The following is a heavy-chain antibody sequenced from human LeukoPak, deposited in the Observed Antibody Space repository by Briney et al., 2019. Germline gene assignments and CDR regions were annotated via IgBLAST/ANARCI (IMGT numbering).Heavy chain of an antibody. J-gene: IGHJ4*02. CDR2: IYTSGST. Sequence: SETLSLTCSVSGYSISSGYYWSWIRQPAGKGLEWIGRIYTSGSTNYNPSLKSRVTISVDTSKNQFSLKLSSVTAADTAVYYCASYNYYGDDYWGQGTLVTVSS. D-gene: IGHD4-17*01. CDR1: GYSISSGYY. CDR3: ASYNYYGDDY. V-gene: IGHV4-61*02.